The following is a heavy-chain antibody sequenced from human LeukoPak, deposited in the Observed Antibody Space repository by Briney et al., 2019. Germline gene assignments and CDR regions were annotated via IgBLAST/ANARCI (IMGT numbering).Heavy chain of an antibody. CDR3: ARHTGYDFAFDY. CDR1: GFTFSSYE. V-gene: IGHV3-48*03. J-gene: IGHJ4*02. Sequence: GGSLRLSCAASGFTFSSYEMNWVRQAPGKGLEWVSYISSSSRTLHYADSVKGRFSISRYNAKNSLYLQTNSLRAEDTAVYYCARHTGYDFAFDYWGQGTLVTVS. D-gene: IGHD5-12*01. CDR2: ISSSSRTL.